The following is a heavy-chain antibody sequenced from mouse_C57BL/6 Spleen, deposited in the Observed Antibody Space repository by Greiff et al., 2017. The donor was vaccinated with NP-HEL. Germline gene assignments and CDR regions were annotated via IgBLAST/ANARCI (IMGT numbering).Heavy chain of an antibody. CDR1: GYTFTSYW. Sequence: QVQLQQPGAELVRPGTSVKLSCKASGYTFTSYWMHWVKQRPGQGLEWIGVIDPSDSYTNYNQKFKGKATLTVDTSSSTAYMQLSSLTSEDSAVYYCATGLFYAMDYWGQGTSVTVSS. CDR2: IDPSDSYT. V-gene: IGHV1-59*01. J-gene: IGHJ4*01. CDR3: ATGLFYAMDY. D-gene: IGHD3-1*01.